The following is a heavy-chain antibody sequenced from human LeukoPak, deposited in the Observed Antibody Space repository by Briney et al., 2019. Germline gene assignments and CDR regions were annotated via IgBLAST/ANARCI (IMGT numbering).Heavy chain of an antibody. CDR1: GGSISSYY. D-gene: IGHD2-21*01. CDR3: ARGWPAYYFDY. V-gene: IGHV4-59*08. CDR2: IYYSGST. J-gene: IGHJ4*02. Sequence: SETLSLTCTVSGGSISSYYWSWIRQPPGKGLEWIGYIYYSGSTNYNPSLKSRVTISVDTSKNQFSLKLSSVTAADTAVCYCARGWPAYYFDYWGQGTLVTVSS.